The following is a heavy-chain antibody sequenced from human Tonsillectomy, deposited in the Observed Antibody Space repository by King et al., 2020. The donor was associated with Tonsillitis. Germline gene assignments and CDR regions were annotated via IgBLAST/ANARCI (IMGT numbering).Heavy chain of an antibody. CDR2: IYYSGST. CDR1: GGSISSGDYY. J-gene: IGHJ6*02. V-gene: IGHV4-30-4*01. CDR3: ARAVVHDSSGYRDYYGMDV. D-gene: IGHD3-22*01. Sequence: QLQESGPGLVKPSQTLSLTCTVSGGSISSGDYYWSWIRQPPGKGLEWIGYIYYSGSTFYNPSLKSRVSISVDTSKNQFSLKLSSVTAADTAVYYCARAVVHDSSGYRDYYGMDVWGQGTTVTVSS.